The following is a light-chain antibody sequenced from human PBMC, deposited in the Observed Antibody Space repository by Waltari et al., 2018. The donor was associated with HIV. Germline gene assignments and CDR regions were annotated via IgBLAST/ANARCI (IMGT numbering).Light chain of an antibody. V-gene: IGLV1-44*01. J-gene: IGLJ3*02. Sequence: QSVLTQPPSASGTPGQRVTISCSGSSSNIGINTVNWYQHLPGTAPKLLIYSGNQRPSGAPDRFSGSKSGTSASLAISGLQSEDEADYYCAAWDDRLNGWVFGGGTKLTVL. CDR2: SGN. CDR1: SSNIGINT. CDR3: AAWDDRLNGWV.